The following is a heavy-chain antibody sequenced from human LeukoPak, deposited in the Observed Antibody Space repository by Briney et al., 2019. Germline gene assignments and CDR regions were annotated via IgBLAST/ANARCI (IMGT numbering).Heavy chain of an antibody. V-gene: IGHV3-23*01. D-gene: IGHD6-13*01. CDR3: AKFGLAAADFDY. Sequence: GGSLRLSCAASGFTFSSYAMSWVRQAPGNGLEWVSAISASGGSTYYADSVKGRFTISRDNSKNTLYLQMNSLRAEDTAIYYCAKFGLAAADFDYWGQGTLVSVSS. CDR1: GFTFSSYA. CDR2: ISASGGST. J-gene: IGHJ4*02.